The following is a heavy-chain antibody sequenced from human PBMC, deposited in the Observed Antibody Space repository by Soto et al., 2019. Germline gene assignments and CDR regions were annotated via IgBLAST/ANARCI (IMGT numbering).Heavy chain of an antibody. CDR2: IYPGDSDT. Sequence: GESLKISCKGSGYSFTSYWIGWVRQMPGKGLEWMGIIYPGDSDTRYSPSFQGQVTISADKSISTAYLQWSSLKASDTAMYYCARGSSGSSWYAHFDYWGQGTLVTVSS. CDR3: ARGSSGSSWYAHFDY. CDR1: GYSFTSYW. D-gene: IGHD6-13*01. V-gene: IGHV5-51*01. J-gene: IGHJ4*02.